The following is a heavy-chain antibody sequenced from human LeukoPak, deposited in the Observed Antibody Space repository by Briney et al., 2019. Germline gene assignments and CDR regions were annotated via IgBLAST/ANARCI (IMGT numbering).Heavy chain of an antibody. J-gene: IGHJ6*03. CDR3: ARDRGSYLAYYYYMDV. V-gene: IGHV1-8*01. CDR2: MNPNSGNT. Sequence: ASVKVSCKASGYTFTSYDINWVRQATGQGLEWMGWMNPNSGNTGYAQKFQGRVTMTRDTSISTAYMELSRLRSDDTAVYYCARDRGSYLAYYYYMDVWGKGTTVSVSS. D-gene: IGHD1-26*01. CDR1: GYTFTSYD.